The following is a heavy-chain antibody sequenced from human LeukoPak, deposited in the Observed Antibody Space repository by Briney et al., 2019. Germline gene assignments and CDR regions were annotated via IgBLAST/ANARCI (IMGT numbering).Heavy chain of an antibody. CDR1: GGNFSSYA. Sequence: ASVNVSCKASGGNFSSYAISWVRQAPGQGLEWMGGIIPIFGTANYAQKFQGRVTITTDESTSTAYMELSSLRSEDTAVYYCARFGRRPGAFDIWGQGTMVTVSS. CDR3: ARFGRRPGAFDI. V-gene: IGHV1-69*05. CDR2: IIPIFGTA. D-gene: IGHD3/OR15-3a*01. J-gene: IGHJ3*02.